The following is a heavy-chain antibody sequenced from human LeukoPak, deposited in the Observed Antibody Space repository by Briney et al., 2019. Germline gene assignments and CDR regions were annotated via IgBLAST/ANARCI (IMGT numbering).Heavy chain of an antibody. D-gene: IGHD5-18*01. CDR3: ASVDTAATIDY. Sequence: SVKVSCKASGGTFSSYAISWVRQAPGQGLEWMEGIIPIFGTANYAQKFQGRVTITADESTSTAYMELSSLRSEDTAVYYCASVDTAATIDYWGQGTLVTVSS. V-gene: IGHV1-69*13. J-gene: IGHJ4*02. CDR1: GGTFSSYA. CDR2: IIPIFGTA.